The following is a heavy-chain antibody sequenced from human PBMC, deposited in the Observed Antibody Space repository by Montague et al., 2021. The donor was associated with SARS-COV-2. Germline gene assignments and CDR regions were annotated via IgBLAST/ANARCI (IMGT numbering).Heavy chain of an antibody. CDR3: ASGEAVVITGGDRLGRFDP. D-gene: IGHD2-21*02. CDR1: GGSISNYY. Sequence: SETLSLTCTVSGGSISNYYWSWIRQPPGKGLEWIGYVYSSATSIYNPSPTSRVTISEAPSKNHISLRLSSVTAAATAAYYCASGEAVVITGGDRLGRFDPWGQGTLVTVSS. V-gene: IGHV4-4*08. CDR2: VYSSATS. J-gene: IGHJ5*02.